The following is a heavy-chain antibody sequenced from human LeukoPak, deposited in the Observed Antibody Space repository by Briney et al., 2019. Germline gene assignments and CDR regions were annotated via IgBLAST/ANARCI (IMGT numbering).Heavy chain of an antibody. CDR2: IYHSGST. CDR3: ARGWRRYYDSSGYYYNNWFDP. J-gene: IGHJ5*02. Sequence: SETLSLTCTVSGYSISSGYYWGWIRQPPGKGLEWIGSIYHSGSTYYNPSLKSRVTISVDTSKNQFSLKLSSVTAADTAVYYCARGWRRYYDSSGYYYNNWFDPWDQGILVTVSS. D-gene: IGHD3-22*01. CDR1: GYSISSGYY. V-gene: IGHV4-38-2*02.